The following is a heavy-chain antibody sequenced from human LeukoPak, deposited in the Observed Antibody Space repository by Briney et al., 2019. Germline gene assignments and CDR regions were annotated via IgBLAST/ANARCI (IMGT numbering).Heavy chain of an antibody. Sequence: SETLSLTCAAYGGSFSGYYWSWIRQPPGKGLEWIGEINHSGSTNYNPSLKSRVTISVDTSKNQFSLKLSSVTAADTAVYYCARASHDYTIYGMDVWGQGTTVTVSS. V-gene: IGHV4-34*01. CDR2: INHSGST. CDR1: GGSFSGYY. CDR3: ARASHDYTIYGMDV. D-gene: IGHD4-11*01. J-gene: IGHJ6*02.